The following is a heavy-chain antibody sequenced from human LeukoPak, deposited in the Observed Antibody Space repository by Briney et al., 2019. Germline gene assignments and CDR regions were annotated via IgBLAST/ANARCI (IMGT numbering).Heavy chain of an antibody. J-gene: IGHJ2*01. V-gene: IGHV4-39*01. D-gene: IGHD7-27*01. CDR1: GGSIISKTSY. Sequence: SQTPSLTCSVSGGSIISKTSYSGWIRPPPGKGLEWIGSMFFSGSSYYNPSLKSRVTVSVDTSKNQFSLKLSSVTASDTAVYYCARLLGPQTGPSVILYWYFDLWGRGTLVTVSS. CDR3: ARLLGPQTGPSVILYWYFDL. CDR2: MFFSGSS.